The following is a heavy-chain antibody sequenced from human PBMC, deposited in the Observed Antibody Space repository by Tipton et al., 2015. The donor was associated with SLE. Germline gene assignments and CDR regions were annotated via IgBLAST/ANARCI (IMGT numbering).Heavy chain of an antibody. J-gene: IGHJ4*02. V-gene: IGHV3-11*05. D-gene: IGHD6-13*01. CDR2: ISSSSTYT. Sequence: VQLVQSGGGLVQPGKSLRLSCAASGFTFRDYYMSWIRQAPGKGLEWVSYISSSSTYTNYADSVKGRFTISRDNAKNSLYLQMNSLRAEDTAVYYCARVLIHGSSWAYYFDYWGQGTLVTVSS. CDR3: ARVLIHGSSWAYYFDY. CDR1: GFTFRDYY.